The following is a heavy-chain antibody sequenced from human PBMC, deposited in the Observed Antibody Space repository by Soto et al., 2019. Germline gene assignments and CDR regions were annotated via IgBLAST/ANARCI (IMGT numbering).Heavy chain of an antibody. CDR3: ARAPDYGSGSSRXYYYFDX. CDR2: ISYAGNNE. V-gene: IGHV3-30-3*01. D-gene: IGHD3-10*01. CDR1: GFTFSNYA. Sequence: QMQLVESGGGVVQPGRSLRLSCAASGFTFSNYAMNWVRQAPGKGLEWVAVISYAGNNEFYADSVKGRFTISRDNSKNTLSLQMNSXKAEDTAVYYCARAPDYGSGSSRXYYYFDXWXXGXLXTVSS. J-gene: IGHJ2*01.